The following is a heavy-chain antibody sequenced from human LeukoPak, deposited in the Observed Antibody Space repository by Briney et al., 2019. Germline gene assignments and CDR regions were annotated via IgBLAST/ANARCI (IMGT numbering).Heavy chain of an antibody. V-gene: IGHV1-2*02. CDR2: INPNNGDT. CDR1: GYTFTDYY. CDR3: ARDGVGTHDY. J-gene: IGHJ4*02. D-gene: IGHD1-26*01. Sequence: GASVKAPCKASGYTFTDYYIHWLRQAPGQGLEWMGWINPNNGDTNYAQKFQGSVTMTRDTSISTAYMELSTLTSDDTAVYYCARDGVGTHDYWGQGTLVTVSS.